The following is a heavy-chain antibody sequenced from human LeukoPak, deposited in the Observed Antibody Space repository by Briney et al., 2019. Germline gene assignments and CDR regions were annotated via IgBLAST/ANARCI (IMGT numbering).Heavy chain of an antibody. CDR1: GDSVSGGSAG. V-gene: IGHV6-1*01. Sequence: SQTLSLTCAISGDSVSGGSAGWNWIRQSPSRGLEWLGRIYCRSKWYSDYAISVKSRITINPDTSRNQFSLQLNSVTHDDTAVYYCTGGGLVRGSLHWFDPWGQGTLVTVSS. J-gene: IGHJ5*02. CDR2: IYCRSKWYS. D-gene: IGHD3-10*01. CDR3: TGGGLVRGSLHWFDP.